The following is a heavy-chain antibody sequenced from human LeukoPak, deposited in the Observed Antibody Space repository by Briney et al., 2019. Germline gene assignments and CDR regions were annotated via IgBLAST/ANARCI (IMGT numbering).Heavy chain of an antibody. CDR2: INPSGGST. V-gene: IGHV1-46*01. CDR3: ARGRYSESRYYYAWSY. D-gene: IGHD3-22*01. CDR1: GYTFTSYY. Sequence: ASVKVSCKASGYTFTSYYMHWVRQAPGQGLEWMGIINPSGGSTSYAQKFQGRVTMTRDTSTSTVYMELSSLRSEDTAVYYWARGRYSESRYYYAWSYWGQGTLVTVSS. J-gene: IGHJ4*02.